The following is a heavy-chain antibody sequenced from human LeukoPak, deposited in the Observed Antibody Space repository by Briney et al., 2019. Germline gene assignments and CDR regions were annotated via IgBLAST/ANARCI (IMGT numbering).Heavy chain of an antibody. CDR2: INSDGSTT. V-gene: IGHV3-74*01. CDR3: ARGAYNLSPYYMAV. D-gene: IGHD5-24*01. Sequence: GGSLRLSCAASGFTFDDYGMTWVRQAPGKGLVWVSRINSDGSTTSYADSVKGRFTISRDNAKNTLYLQMNSLRAEDTAVYYCARGAYNLSPYYMAVWGKGTTVTVSS. CDR1: GFTFDDYG. J-gene: IGHJ6*03.